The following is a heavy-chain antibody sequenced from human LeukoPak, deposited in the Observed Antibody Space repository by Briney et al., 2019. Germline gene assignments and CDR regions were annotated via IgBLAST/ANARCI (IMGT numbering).Heavy chain of an antibody. CDR3: ARFDGGSAPGGHDAFDI. J-gene: IGHJ3*02. V-gene: IGHV1-46*01. Sequence: ASVKVSCKASGYTFTSYYMHWVRQAPGQGLEWMGIINLSGGSTSYAQKFQGRVTMTRDTSTSTVYMELSSLRSEDTAVYYCARFDGGSAPGGHDAFDIWGQGTMVTVSS. CDR1: GYTFTSYY. D-gene: IGHD2-15*01. CDR2: INLSGGST.